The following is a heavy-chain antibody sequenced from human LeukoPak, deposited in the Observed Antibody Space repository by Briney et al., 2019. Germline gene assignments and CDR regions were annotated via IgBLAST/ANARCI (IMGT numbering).Heavy chain of an antibody. CDR1: GDSISSGDYY. J-gene: IGHJ5*02. Sequence: SETLSLTCTVSGDSISSGDYYWSWIRQPAGKGLEWIGYIYYSGSTNYNPSLKSRVTISVDTSKNQFSLKLSSVTPADTAVYYCARGGYYGSGNDFRFDPWGQGTLVTVSS. V-gene: IGHV4-61*10. CDR3: ARGGYYGSGNDFRFDP. CDR2: IYYSGST. D-gene: IGHD3-10*01.